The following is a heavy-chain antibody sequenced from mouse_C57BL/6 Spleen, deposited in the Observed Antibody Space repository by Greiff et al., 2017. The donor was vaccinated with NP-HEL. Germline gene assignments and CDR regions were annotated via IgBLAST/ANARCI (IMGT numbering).Heavy chain of an antibody. Sequence: QVHVKQSGAELVKPGASVKMSCKASGYTFTTYPIEWMKQNHGKSLEWIGNFHPYNDDTKYNEKFKGKATLTVEKSSSTVYLELSRLTSDDSAVYYCASSLNYYGSSHWYFDVWGTGTTVTVSS. CDR3: ASSLNYYGSSHWYFDV. CDR2: FHPYNDDT. V-gene: IGHV1-47*01. CDR1: GYTFTTYP. J-gene: IGHJ1*03. D-gene: IGHD1-1*01.